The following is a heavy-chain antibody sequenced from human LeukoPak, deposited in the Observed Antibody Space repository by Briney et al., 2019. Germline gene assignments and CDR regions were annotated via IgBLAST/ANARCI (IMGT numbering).Heavy chain of an antibody. J-gene: IGHJ4*02. D-gene: IGHD3-10*01. CDR2: IYYDGST. Sequence: SETLSLTCTVSGGSISNYYWTWIRQPPGKGLEWIGSIYYDGSTNYNPSLKRRVTISLDTPKNQFSLKLSSVTAADTAVYYCARDGGYGSGSALWGQGTLITVSS. CDR3: ARDGGYGSGSAL. CDR1: GGSISNYY. V-gene: IGHV4-59*01.